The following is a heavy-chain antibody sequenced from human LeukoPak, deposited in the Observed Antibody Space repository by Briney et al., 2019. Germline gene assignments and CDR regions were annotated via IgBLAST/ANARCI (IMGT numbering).Heavy chain of an antibody. J-gene: IGHJ4*02. V-gene: IGHV3-23*01. CDR1: GFTSSTYE. D-gene: IGHD5-18*01. Sequence: PGGSLRLSCAASGFTSSTYEMNWVRQAPGKGLEWVSAIGGSGGSTSYADSVKGRFTISRHNSKNTLYLQMNSLRAEDTAVYYCAREWDTASNFDYWGQGTLVTVSS. CDR3: AREWDTASNFDY. CDR2: IGGSGGST.